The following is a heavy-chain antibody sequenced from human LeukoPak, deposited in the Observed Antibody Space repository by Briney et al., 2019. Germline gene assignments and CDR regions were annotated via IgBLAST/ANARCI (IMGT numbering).Heavy chain of an antibody. Sequence: PSETLSLTCTVSGGSISSYYWSWIRQPAGKGLEWIGRIYTSGSTNYNPSLKSRVTMSVDTSKNQFSLKLSSVTAADTAVYYCARDMGGDIVVVPAVSEYYFDYWGQGTLVTVSS. CDR3: ARDMGGDIVVVPAVSEYYFDY. V-gene: IGHV4-4*07. D-gene: IGHD2-2*01. CDR1: GGSISSYY. CDR2: IYTSGST. J-gene: IGHJ4*02.